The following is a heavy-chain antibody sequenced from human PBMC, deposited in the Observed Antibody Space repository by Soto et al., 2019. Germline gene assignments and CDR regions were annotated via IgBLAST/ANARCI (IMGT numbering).Heavy chain of an antibody. CDR2: ISAAGDP. V-gene: IGHV3-13*05. Sequence: EVQLVESGGGLVQPGGSLRLSCEASGFTFRNYDMHWVRQGTGKGLEWVSGISAAGDPDYADSVEGRFTISRENAQSSFFLQMNSLRVGDTAVYYCARTDRDFYGLDVLGQGTTVIVSS. CDR1: GFTFRNYD. CDR3: ARTDRDFYGLDV. J-gene: IGHJ6*02.